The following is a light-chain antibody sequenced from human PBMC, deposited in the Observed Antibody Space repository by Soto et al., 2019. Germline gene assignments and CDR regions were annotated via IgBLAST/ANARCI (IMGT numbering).Light chain of an antibody. V-gene: IGKV3-11*01. Sequence: EVVLTQSPATLSLSPGERVTLSCRASQSVNNYLAWYQQKPGQAPRLLIYDASNRATDIPARFSGSGSRTDFTLTISALEPEDFAVYYSQQRSTWPGTFGQGTKLEIK. CDR3: QQRSTWPGT. J-gene: IGKJ2*01. CDR1: QSVNNY. CDR2: DAS.